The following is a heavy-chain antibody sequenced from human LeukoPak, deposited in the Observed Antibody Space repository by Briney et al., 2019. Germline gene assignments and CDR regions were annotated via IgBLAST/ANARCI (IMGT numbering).Heavy chain of an antibody. CDR3: ARVECSGGSCYYYYYYGMDV. CDR2: IKQDGSEK. CDR1: GFTFSGYW. J-gene: IGHJ6*02. D-gene: IGHD2-15*01. Sequence: GGSLRLSCAASGFTFSGYWMSWVRQAPGKGLEWVANIKQDGSEKYYVDSVKGRFTISRDNAKNSLYLQMNSLRAEDTAVYYCARVECSGGSCYYYYYYGMDVWGQGTTVTVSS. V-gene: IGHV3-7*03.